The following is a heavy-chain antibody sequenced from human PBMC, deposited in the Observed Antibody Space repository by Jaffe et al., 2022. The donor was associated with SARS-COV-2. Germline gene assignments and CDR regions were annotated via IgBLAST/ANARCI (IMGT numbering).Heavy chain of an antibody. J-gene: IGHJ4*02. CDR2: ISYDGSNK. D-gene: IGHD5-12*01. Sequence: QVQLVESGGGVVQPGRSLRLSCAASGFTFSSYAMHWVRQAPGKGLEWVAVISYDGSNKYYADSVKGRFTISRDNSKNTLYLQMNSLRAEDTAVYYCARDTSSIVATINYFDYWGQGTLVTVSS. V-gene: IGHV3-30-3*01. CDR1: GFTFSSYA. CDR3: ARDTSSIVATINYFDY.